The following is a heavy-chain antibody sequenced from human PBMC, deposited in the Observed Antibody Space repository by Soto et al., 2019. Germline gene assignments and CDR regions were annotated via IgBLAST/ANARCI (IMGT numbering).Heavy chain of an antibody. CDR3: ARGGRDGYNSYGMDV. V-gene: IGHV3-33*01. Sequence: GGSLRLSCAASGFTFSSYGMHWVRQAPGKGLEWVAVIWYDGSNKYYADSVKGRFTISRDNSKNTLYLQMNSLRAEDTAVYYCARGGRDGYNSYGMDVWGQGTTVTVSS. CDR2: IWYDGSNK. D-gene: IGHD5-12*01. CDR1: GFTFSSYG. J-gene: IGHJ6*02.